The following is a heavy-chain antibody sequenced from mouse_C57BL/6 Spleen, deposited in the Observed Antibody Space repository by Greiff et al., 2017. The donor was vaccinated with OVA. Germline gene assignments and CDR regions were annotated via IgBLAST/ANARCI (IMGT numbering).Heavy chain of an antibody. CDR1: GYSITSDY. V-gene: IGHV3-8*01. D-gene: IGHD2-1*01. CDR3: ARFYYGNYGAMDY. CDR2: ISYSGST. Sequence: EVQLVESGPGLAKPSQTLSLTCSVTGYSITSDYWNWIRKFPGNKLEYMGYISYSGSTYYNPSLKSRISITRDTSKNQYYLQLNSVTTENTATYYCARFYYGNYGAMDYWGQGTSVTVSS. J-gene: IGHJ4*01.